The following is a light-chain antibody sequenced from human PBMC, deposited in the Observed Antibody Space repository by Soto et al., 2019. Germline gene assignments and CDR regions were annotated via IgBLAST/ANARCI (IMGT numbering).Light chain of an antibody. V-gene: IGKV3-11*01. CDR1: QSVSSY. CDR2: DAS. J-gene: IGKJ4*01. Sequence: EIVLTQSQASLSLSPGERAILSCRASQSVSSYLAWYQQKPGQAPRLLIYDASNRATGIPARFSGSGSGTDLTLTISSLEPEDFAVYYSQQSSNWPLTFGGGTKVEIK. CDR3: QQSSNWPLT.